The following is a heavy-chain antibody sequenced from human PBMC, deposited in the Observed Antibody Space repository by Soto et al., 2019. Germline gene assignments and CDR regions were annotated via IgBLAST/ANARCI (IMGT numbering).Heavy chain of an antibody. CDR2: IIPILGIA. CDR3: ASPVWFGGYYFDY. Sequence: QVQLVQSGAEVQKPGSSVKVSCKASGGTFSSYTISWVRQAPGQGLEWMGRIIPILGIANYAQKFQGRVTLTANKTTSTAYMKRNTLRSEDTGVYYCASPVWFGGYYFDYWGQGTLVTVSS. J-gene: IGHJ4*02. V-gene: IGHV1-69*02. CDR1: GGTFSSYT. D-gene: IGHD3-10*01.